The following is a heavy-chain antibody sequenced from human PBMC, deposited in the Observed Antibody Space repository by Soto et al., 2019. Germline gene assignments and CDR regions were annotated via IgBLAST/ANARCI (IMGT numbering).Heavy chain of an antibody. CDR1: GFTFSTSA. Sequence: EVQLLESGGGLVQPGGSLRLSCAASGFTFSTSALTWVRQAPGKGLEWVSTITSSGGSTYYADSVKGRFTISRDNSKNTLLLQMNSLRAEDTAVYYCAKDTGYGDYNDYWGQGTLVTVSS. V-gene: IGHV3-23*01. CDR3: AKDTGYGDYNDY. J-gene: IGHJ4*02. D-gene: IGHD4-17*01. CDR2: ITSSGGST.